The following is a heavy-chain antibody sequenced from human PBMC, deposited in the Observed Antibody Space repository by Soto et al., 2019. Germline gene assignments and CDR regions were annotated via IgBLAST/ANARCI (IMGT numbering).Heavy chain of an antibody. CDR2: INPSGGST. Sequence: ASVKVSCKASGYTFTSYYMHWVRQAPGQGLEWMGIINPSGGSTSYAQKFQGRVTMTRDTSTSTVYMELSSLRSEDTAVYYCASWGCSGGSCYPSGVYYYYYGMDVWGQGTTVTVSS. CDR3: ASWGCSGGSCYPSGVYYYYYGMDV. CDR1: GYTFTSYY. D-gene: IGHD2-15*01. V-gene: IGHV1-46*01. J-gene: IGHJ6*02.